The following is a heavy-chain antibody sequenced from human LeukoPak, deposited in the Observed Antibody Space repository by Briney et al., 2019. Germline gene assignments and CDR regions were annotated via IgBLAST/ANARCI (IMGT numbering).Heavy chain of an antibody. Sequence: GASVTVSCKASGYTFTKYATHWVRQAPGQRLEWMGWINAGNGNTKYSQKFQGRVTITRDTSASTAYMELRSLRSEDTAVYYCARGILTTPHWGQGTLVTVSS. CDR1: GYTFTKYA. CDR2: INAGNGNT. V-gene: IGHV1-3*01. J-gene: IGHJ4*02. CDR3: ARGILTTPH. D-gene: IGHD3-9*01.